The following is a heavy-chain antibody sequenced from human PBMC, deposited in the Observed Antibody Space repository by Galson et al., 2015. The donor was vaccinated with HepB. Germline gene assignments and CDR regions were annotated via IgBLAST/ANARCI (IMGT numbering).Heavy chain of an antibody. CDR3: TAGVGATRVVSCDY. CDR1: GFTFSNAW. Sequence: SLRLSCAASGFTFSNAWMSWVRQAPGKGLEWVGRIKSKTDGGTTDYAAPVKGRFTISRDDSKNTLYLQMNSLKTEDTAVYYCTAGVGATRVVSCDYWGPGTLVTVSS. V-gene: IGHV3-15*01. CDR2: IKSKTDGGTT. D-gene: IGHD1-26*01. J-gene: IGHJ4*02.